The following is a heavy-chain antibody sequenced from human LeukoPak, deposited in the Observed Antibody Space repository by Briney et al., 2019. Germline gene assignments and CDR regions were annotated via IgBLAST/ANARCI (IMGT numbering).Heavy chain of an antibody. CDR3: EREINKWFAP. CDR1: GFTFSNHW. V-gene: IGHV3-74*03. Sequence: GGSLRLSCAASGFTFSNHWMHWVRQAPGEGLVWVSRISPDGSTTKNSDSVKGGFSISRDNARGTVFLQLNSLRAEDTAVYYCEREINKWFAPWGQGTLVPVSS. J-gene: IGHJ5*02. CDR2: ISPDGSTT.